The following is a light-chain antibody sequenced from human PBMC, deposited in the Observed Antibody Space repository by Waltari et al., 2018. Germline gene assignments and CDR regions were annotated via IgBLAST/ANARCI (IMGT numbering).Light chain of an antibody. CDR3: QTWGTGIDWV. CDR1: SGHSSYA. CDR2: LNSDGSH. V-gene: IGLV4-69*01. J-gene: IGLJ3*02. Sequence: QLVLTQSPSASVSLGASVKLTCTLSSGHSSYAIAGHQQQPEKGPRYLMKLNSDGSHSKGDGIPDRFSGSSSGAERYLTISSLQSEDEADYYCQTWGTGIDWVFGGGTKLTVL.